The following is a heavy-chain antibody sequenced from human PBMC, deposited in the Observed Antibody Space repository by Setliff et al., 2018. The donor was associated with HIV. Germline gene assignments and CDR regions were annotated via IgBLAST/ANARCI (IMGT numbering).Heavy chain of an antibody. CDR3: ARGPPIVVVPAALLTFDY. Sequence: ASVKVSCKASGYTFTNFGITWVRQAPGQGLEWMGWISPYNGNTNYAPELHGRVTMTTDTSTSTAYMELMSLRSDDTAVYYCARGPPIVVVPAALLTFDYWGQGTLVTVSS. D-gene: IGHD2-2*01. CDR1: GYTFTNFG. J-gene: IGHJ4*02. V-gene: IGHV1-18*01. CDR2: ISPYNGNT.